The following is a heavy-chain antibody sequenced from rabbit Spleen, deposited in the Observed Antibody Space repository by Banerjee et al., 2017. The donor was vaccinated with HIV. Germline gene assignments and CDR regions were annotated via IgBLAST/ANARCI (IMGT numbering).Heavy chain of an antibody. Sequence: QEQLEESGGDLVKPEGSLTLACTASGFSFSSSYYICWVRQAPGKGLEWIGCIDSFVSGNTYYASWAKGRFTISKTSSTTVTLQLNSLTAADTATYFCARGGTAWTTNYFKLWGPGTLVTVS. D-gene: IGHD3-1*01. J-gene: IGHJ4*01. CDR3: ARGGTAWTTNYFKL. V-gene: IGHV1S45*01. CDR2: IDSFVSGNT. CDR1: GFSFSSSYY.